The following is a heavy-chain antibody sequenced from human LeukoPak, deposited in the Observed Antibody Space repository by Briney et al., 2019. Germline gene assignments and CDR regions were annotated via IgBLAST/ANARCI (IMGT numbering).Heavy chain of an antibody. Sequence: GASVTVSFTASGYTFTNYYMHWVRQAPGQGLEWVGMINPRGGSTIYAQNFQGRVTITRDTSTSTVYMEVSSLRAEDTSVHYCARDYSGRSQALDYWGQGSLVTVSS. CDR2: INPRGGST. CDR3: ARDYSGRSQALDY. CDR1: GYTFTNYY. D-gene: IGHD6-19*01. J-gene: IGHJ4*02. V-gene: IGHV1-46*01.